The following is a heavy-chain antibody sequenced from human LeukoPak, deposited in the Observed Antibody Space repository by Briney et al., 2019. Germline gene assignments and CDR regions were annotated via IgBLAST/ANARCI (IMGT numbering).Heavy chain of an antibody. Sequence: GGSLRLSCVVSGFTFSDYAMSWVRQAPGKGLEWVSRINSDGSSTSYADSVKGRFTISRDNAKNTLYLQMNSLRAEDTAVYYCARDRSSWDYYYYYGMDVWGQGTTVTVSS. J-gene: IGHJ6*02. CDR1: GFTFSDYA. CDR2: INSDGSST. V-gene: IGHV3-74*01. D-gene: IGHD6-13*01. CDR3: ARDRSSWDYYYYYGMDV.